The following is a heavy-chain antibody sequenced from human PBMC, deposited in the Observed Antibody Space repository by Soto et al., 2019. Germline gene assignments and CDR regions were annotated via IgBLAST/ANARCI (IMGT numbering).Heavy chain of an antibody. CDR3: ARDLKEYCSDGKCNWFDP. J-gene: IGHJ5*02. CDR1: GASITTYY. CDR2: ISYSGST. V-gene: IGHV4-59*01. D-gene: IGHD2-15*01. Sequence: SETLSLTCTVSGASITTYYWSWIRQPPGKGLEWIGYISYSGSTDYNPSLKSRVTISFVASKNQISLQVRSATAADAAVYYCARDLKEYCSDGKCNWFDPWGQGTLVT.